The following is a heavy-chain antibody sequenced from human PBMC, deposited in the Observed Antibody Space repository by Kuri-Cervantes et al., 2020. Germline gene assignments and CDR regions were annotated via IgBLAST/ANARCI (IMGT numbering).Heavy chain of an antibody. D-gene: IGHD6-19*01. Sequence: SETLSLTCAVSGGSISSSNWWNWVRQPPGKGLEWIGEIYHSGSTNYNPSLKSRVTISVDKSKNQFSLTLNSVTAADTALYYCARRVAGSSADQWGQGTLVTVSS. CDR2: IYHSGST. J-gene: IGHJ4*02. CDR1: GGSISSSNW. CDR3: ARRVAGSSADQ. V-gene: IGHV4-4*02.